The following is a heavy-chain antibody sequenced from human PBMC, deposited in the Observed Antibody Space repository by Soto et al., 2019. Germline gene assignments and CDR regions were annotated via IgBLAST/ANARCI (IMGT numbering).Heavy chain of an antibody. CDR1: GGSISSSSYY. V-gene: IGHV4-31*03. J-gene: IGHJ6*02. Sequence: SETLSLTCTVSGGSISSSSYYWSWIRQHPGKGLEWIGFIYYAGNSYYKPPLTSRLTISVDTSKNQFTLRLSYVTAADTAVYYCARVRYDYGSGSYAMDVWGRGTTVTVSS. CDR2: IYYAGNS. D-gene: IGHD3-10*01. CDR3: ARVRYDYGSGSYAMDV.